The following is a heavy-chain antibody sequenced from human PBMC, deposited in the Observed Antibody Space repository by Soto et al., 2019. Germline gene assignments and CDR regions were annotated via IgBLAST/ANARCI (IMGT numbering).Heavy chain of an antibody. Sequence: GGSLRLSCAASGFTFSSYWMHWVRQAPGKGLVWVSRINSDGSSTSYADSVKGRFTISRDNAKNTLYLQMNSLRAEDTAVYYCARETSYDFWSGYYMGSWYYFDYWGQGTTVTVSS. V-gene: IGHV3-74*01. J-gene: IGHJ4*03. D-gene: IGHD3-3*01. CDR3: ARETSYDFWSGYYMGSWYYFDY. CDR1: GFTFSSYW. CDR2: INSDGSST.